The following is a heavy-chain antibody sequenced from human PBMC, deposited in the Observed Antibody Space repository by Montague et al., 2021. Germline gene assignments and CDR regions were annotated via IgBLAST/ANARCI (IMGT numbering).Heavy chain of an antibody. CDR2: MFYGGAT. Sequence: SETLSLTCTVSSGSIFHAHWSWVRQPPGKGLEWLGSMFYGGATSNNPSLKSRVTMSIDTSTNQFSLKLSFVTAAGTAVYYCAKQDYFVSGTFYKGFDPWGQGILVTVSS. J-gene: IGHJ5*02. D-gene: IGHD3-10*01. CDR3: AKQDYFVSGTFYKGFDP. CDR1: SGSIFHAH. V-gene: IGHV4-59*08.